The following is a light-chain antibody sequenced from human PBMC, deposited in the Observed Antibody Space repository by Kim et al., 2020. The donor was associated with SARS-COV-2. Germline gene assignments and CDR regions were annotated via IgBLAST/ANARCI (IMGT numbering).Light chain of an antibody. CDR3: LLSYSDTYYV. CDR2: DIS. Sequence: GGTDTHTCSSSMGAHTGWHFPYWFQQKPGQAPRTLIYDISNRHSWTPARFSGSLLGGKAALTLSGAQPEDEADYYCLLSYSDTYYVFGTGTKVTVL. CDR1: MGAHTGWHF. J-gene: IGLJ1*01. V-gene: IGLV7-46*01.